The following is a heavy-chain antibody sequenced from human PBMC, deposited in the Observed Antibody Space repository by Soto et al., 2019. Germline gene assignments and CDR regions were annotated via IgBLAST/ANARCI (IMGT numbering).Heavy chain of an antibody. J-gene: IGHJ3*02. V-gene: IGHV4-31*03. CDR2: IYYSGIT. CDR3: ARASRRATAMVLDAFDI. D-gene: IGHD5-18*01. Sequence: SETLSLTCTVSGGSISSGGYYWSWIRQHPGKGLEWIGYIYYSGITYYNPSLQSRVTISVDTSKKQFSLKLSSVTAADTAVYYCARASRRATAMVLDAFDIWGQGTMVTVSS. CDR1: GGSISSGGYY.